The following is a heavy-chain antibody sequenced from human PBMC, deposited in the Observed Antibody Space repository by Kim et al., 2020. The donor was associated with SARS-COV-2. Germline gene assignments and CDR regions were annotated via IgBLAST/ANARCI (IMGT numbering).Heavy chain of an antibody. Sequence: LVWSTRIESDGGDITYADSVKGRITISRDNAKNTLYLQRNVLRTEDTAVYYCAKVGDYESSGFYAFFRSWGQGTRVTVSS. V-gene: IGHV3-74*03. D-gene: IGHD3-22*01. CDR2: IESDGGDI. J-gene: IGHJ5*02. CDR3: AKVGDYESSGFYAFFRS.